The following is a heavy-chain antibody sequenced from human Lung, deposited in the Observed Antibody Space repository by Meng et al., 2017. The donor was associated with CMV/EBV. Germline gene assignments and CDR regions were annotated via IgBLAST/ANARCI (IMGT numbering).Heavy chain of an antibody. J-gene: IGHJ6*02. V-gene: IGHV1-2*02. Sequence: ASVNVSCKASGYTFTGYYMHWVRQAPGQGLEWMGWINPNSGGTNYAQKFQGRVTMTREPAINTAYMEVSRLESDDTAVYYCARACSSTSCYPYYYYYYGMDFWGQGXTVTVSS. CDR2: INPNSGGT. CDR3: ARACSSTSCYPYYYYYYGMDF. CDR1: GYTFTGYY. D-gene: IGHD2-2*01.